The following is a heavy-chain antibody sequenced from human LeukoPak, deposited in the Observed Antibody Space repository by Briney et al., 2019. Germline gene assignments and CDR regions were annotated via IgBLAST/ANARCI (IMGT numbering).Heavy chain of an antibody. Sequence: GGSLRLSCAASGFTFSAYYIHWVRQAPGKGLEWVSRIDSDGSGTIYADSVRGRFTISRDNAKNTLFLQMNSLRVEDTAVYYCARGGVYHGFDSWGQGTLVTFSS. CDR3: ARGGVYHGFDS. CDR1: GFTFSAYY. V-gene: IGHV3-74*01. CDR2: IDSDGSGT. D-gene: IGHD5/OR15-5a*01. J-gene: IGHJ4*02.